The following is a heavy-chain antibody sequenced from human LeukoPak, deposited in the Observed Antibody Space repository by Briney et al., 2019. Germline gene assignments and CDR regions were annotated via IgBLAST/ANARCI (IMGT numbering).Heavy chain of an antibody. V-gene: IGHV4-30-4*01. D-gene: IGHD2-15*01. J-gene: IGHJ4*02. Sequence: SETLSLTCTVSGGSISSGGYYWSWIRQPPGKGLEWIGYIYYSGSTYYNPSLKSRVTISVDTSKNQFSLKLSSVTAADTAVYYCAREVASPGGYDYWGQGTLVTVSS. CDR1: GGSISSGGYY. CDR2: IYYSGST. CDR3: AREVASPGGYDY.